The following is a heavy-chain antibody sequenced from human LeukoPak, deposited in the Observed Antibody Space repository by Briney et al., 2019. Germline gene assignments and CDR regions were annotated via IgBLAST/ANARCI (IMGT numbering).Heavy chain of an antibody. J-gene: IGHJ4*01. Sequence: GGSLRLSCAASGFTFSSYAMHWVRQAPGKGLEYVSAISSNGGSTYYANSVKGRFTISRDNSKNTLYLQMGSLRAEDMAVYYCARVGEWGXXXXXXXXXXXXXXYWXXGALVTVS. CDR2: ISSNGGST. D-gene: IGHD1-26*01. CDR3: ARVGEWGXXXXXXXXXXXXXXY. CDR1: GFTFSSYA. V-gene: IGHV3-64*01.